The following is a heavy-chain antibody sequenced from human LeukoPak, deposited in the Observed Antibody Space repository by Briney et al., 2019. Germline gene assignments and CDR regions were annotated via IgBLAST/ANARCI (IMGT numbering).Heavy chain of an antibody. CDR2: IRYDGSNK. D-gene: IGHD3-3*01. CDR3: ARGGGITIFGVALGYYYYMDV. Sequence: GGSLRLSCAASGFTFSSYGMHWVRQAPGKGLEWVAFIRYDGSNKYYADSVKGRFTISRDNSKNTLYLQMNSLRAEDTAVYPCARGGGITIFGVALGYYYYMDVWGKGTTVTVSS. J-gene: IGHJ6*03. CDR1: GFTFSSYG. V-gene: IGHV3-30*02.